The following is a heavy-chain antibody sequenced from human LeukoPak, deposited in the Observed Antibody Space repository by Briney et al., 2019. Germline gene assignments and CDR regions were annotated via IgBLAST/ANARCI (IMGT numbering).Heavy chain of an antibody. CDR3: ANRWGGGSPYDAFNM. Sequence: PSETLSLTCTVSGGSISSSSYYWGWIRQPPGKGLEWIGSIYYSGSTYYNPSLKSRVTMSVDTSTNQFSLKLTSVTAADTAVYYCANRWGGGSPYDAFNMWGQGTMVTVSS. J-gene: IGHJ3*02. CDR1: GGSISSSSYY. V-gene: IGHV4-39*07. CDR2: IYYSGST. D-gene: IGHD2-15*01.